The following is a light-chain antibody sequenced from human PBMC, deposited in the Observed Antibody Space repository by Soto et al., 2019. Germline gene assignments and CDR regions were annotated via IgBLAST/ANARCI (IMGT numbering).Light chain of an antibody. V-gene: IGLV2-11*01. CDR2: DVT. CDR1: SSDVGAYDY. J-gene: IGLJ3*02. Sequence: QSALTQPRSVSGSPGQSVTISCTGTSSDVGAYDYVSWYQQHPGKAPKLIIYDVTKRPSGVPDRFSGSKSGNTASLTISGLQAEDEADYYCCSYAGSYTGWVFGGGTKLTVL. CDR3: CSYAGSYTGWV.